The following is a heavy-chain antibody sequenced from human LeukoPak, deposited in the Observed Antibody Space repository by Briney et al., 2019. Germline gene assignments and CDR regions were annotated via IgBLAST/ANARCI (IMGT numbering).Heavy chain of an antibody. Sequence: PGGSLRLSCAASGFTFSSYWMSWVRQAPGKGLEGVANIKQDGSEKYYVDSVKGRFTISRDNAKNSLYLQINSLRAEDTAVYYCARDGYSGYLNDYWGQGTLVTVSS. CDR2: IKQDGSEK. D-gene: IGHD5-12*01. J-gene: IGHJ4*02. CDR3: ARDGYSGYLNDY. V-gene: IGHV3-7*01. CDR1: GFTFSSYW.